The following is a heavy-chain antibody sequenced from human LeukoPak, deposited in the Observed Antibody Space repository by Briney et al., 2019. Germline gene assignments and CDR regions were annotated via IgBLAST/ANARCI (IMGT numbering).Heavy chain of an antibody. D-gene: IGHD3-10*01. CDR3: ARAYYGSGSYPFDY. CDR1: GGSISSYY. V-gene: IGHV4-59*01. CDR2: YSGST. J-gene: IGHJ4*02. Sequence: PSETLSLTCTVSGGSISSYYWSWIRQPPGKGLEWIGYYSGSTNYNPSLKSRVTLSVDTSRNQFSLKVNSVTAADTAVYYCARAYYGSGSYPFDYWGQGTLVTVSS.